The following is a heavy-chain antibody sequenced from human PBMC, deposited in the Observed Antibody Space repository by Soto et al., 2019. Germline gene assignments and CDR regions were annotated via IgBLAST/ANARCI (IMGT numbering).Heavy chain of an antibody. CDR2: ISSTSSTI. Sequence: EVQLVESGGGLVQPGGSLRLSCAASGFTFSLYCMKWVRQAPGKGLEWISYISSTSSTIYYADSVKGRFTMSRDNAKNSLYLQMNSLTDEDTAVYYCAIVYGTGFQLAPPDYWGQGTLVTVSS. D-gene: IGHD3-9*01. J-gene: IGHJ4*02. CDR1: GFTFSLYC. V-gene: IGHV3-48*02. CDR3: AIVYGTGFQLAPPDY.